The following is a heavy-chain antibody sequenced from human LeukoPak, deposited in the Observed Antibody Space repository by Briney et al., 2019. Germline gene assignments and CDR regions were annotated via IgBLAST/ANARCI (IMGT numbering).Heavy chain of an antibody. J-gene: IGHJ6*02. CDR1: GFTFSSYG. CDR2: MWHDGNSR. CDR3: ARDAISTRSPSTYYYYAMDV. V-gene: IGHV3-33*01. Sequence: TGGSLRLSCAASGFTFSSYGMHWVRQAPGKGLEWVAVMWHDGNSRYYADSVKGRFSIARDDSKNMLYLEMNSLRVEDTAVYYCARDAISTRSPSTYYYYAMDVWGQGTTVTVSS. D-gene: IGHD2-2*01.